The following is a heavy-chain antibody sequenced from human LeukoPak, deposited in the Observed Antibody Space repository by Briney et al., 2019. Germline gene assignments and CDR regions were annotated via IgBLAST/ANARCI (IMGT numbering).Heavy chain of an antibody. V-gene: IGHV1-18*01. D-gene: IGHD6-13*01. J-gene: IGHJ5*02. CDR3: ATTFGYSSSWYGGENWFDP. CDR2: ISAYNGNT. CDR1: GYTFTSYG. Sequence: GASVKVSCKASGYTFTSYGISWVRQAPGQGLEWMGWISAYNGNTNYAQKLQGRVTMTTDTSTSTAYMELRSLRSDDTAVYYRATTFGYSSSWYGGENWFDPWGQGTLVTVSS.